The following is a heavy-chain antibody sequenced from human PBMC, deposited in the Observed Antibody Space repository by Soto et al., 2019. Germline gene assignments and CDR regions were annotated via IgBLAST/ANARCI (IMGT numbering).Heavy chain of an antibody. Sequence: EVQLVESGGGLLKAGGSLRLSCAASGFTFTKAYMHWVRQAPGKGLEWVGRIKSNSDGGTTDFAASVKGRFTISRDDSENTVYLQMNSLKTEDTAVYYCTTGLAWYFDYWGQGTLVTVSS. J-gene: IGHJ4*02. CDR2: IKSNSDGGTT. V-gene: IGHV3-15*07. CDR1: GFTFTKAY. CDR3: TTGLAWYFDY.